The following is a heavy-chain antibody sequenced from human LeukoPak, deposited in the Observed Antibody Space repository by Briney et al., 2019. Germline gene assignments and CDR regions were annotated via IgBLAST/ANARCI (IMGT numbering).Heavy chain of an antibody. J-gene: IGHJ6*03. CDR2: INDSGRT. CDR3: ARRWNYGRNYYIDV. CDR1: GRSLSNYY. D-gene: IGHD1-7*01. V-gene: IGHV4-34*01. Sequence: PSETLSLTCAVDGRSLSNYYWSSIRQPPGKGLEWIGEINDSGRTNYNPSLMSRVTVSVDTSKKQLSLRLTSVTATDTAVYYCARRWNYGRNYYIDVWGKGATVSVSS.